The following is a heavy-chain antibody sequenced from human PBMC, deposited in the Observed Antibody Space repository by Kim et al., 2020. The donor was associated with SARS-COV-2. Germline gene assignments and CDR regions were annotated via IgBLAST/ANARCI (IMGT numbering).Heavy chain of an antibody. V-gene: IGHV3-23*01. Sequence: ADSVKGRFTISRDNSKNTLYLQMNSLRAEDTAVYYCAKDSPPGWGDAFDIWGQGTMVTVSS. D-gene: IGHD7-27*01. CDR3: AKDSPPGWGDAFDI. J-gene: IGHJ3*02.